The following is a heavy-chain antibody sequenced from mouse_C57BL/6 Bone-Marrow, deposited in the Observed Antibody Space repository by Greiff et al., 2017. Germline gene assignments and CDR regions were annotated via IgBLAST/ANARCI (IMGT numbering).Heavy chain of an antibody. J-gene: IGHJ3*01. D-gene: IGHD2-12*01. V-gene: IGHV1-42*01. CDR1: GYSFTGYY. CDR3: ARCLRRWFAY. Sequence: VQLQQSGPELVKPGASVKISCKASGYSFTGYYMTWVKQSPEKSLEWIGEINPSTGGTNYNQKFKANASWNEDKTSSKAHMQHKSLASEDSAVYYCARCLRRWFAYWGQGTLVTVSA. CDR2: INPSTGGT.